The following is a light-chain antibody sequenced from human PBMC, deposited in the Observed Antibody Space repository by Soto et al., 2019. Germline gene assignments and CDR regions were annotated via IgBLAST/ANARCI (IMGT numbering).Light chain of an antibody. CDR3: ISYASINTYV. CDR1: SSDVGGYDY. Sequence: QSVLTQPASVSGSLGQSITISCTGTSSDVGGYDYVSWYQQHPGKAPKLMIYDVTNRPSGVSNRLSGSKSGNTASLTISGLQAEDEADYYCISYASINTYVFGTGTKVTVL. V-gene: IGLV2-14*01. CDR2: DVT. J-gene: IGLJ1*01.